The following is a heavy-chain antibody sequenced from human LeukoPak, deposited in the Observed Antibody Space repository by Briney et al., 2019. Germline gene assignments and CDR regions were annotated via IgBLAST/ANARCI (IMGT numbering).Heavy chain of an antibody. CDR2: INHSGST. CDR1: GGSFSGYY. D-gene: IGHD5-18*01. Sequence: SETLCLTCAVYGGSFSGYYWSWIRQPPGKGLEWIGEINHSGSTNYNPSLKSRVTISVDTSKNQFSLKLSSVTAADTAVYYCARRGYSYGINWFDPWGQGTLVTVSS. J-gene: IGHJ5*02. V-gene: IGHV4-34*01. CDR3: ARRGYSYGINWFDP.